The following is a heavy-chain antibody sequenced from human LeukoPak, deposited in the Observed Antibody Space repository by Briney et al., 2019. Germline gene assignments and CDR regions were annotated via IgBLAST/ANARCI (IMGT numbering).Heavy chain of an antibody. CDR1: GFTFSNAW. V-gene: IGHV3-15*01. CDR2: IKSKSDGGTS. J-gene: IGHJ5*02. D-gene: IGHD3-10*01. CDR3: STLWYGA. Sequence: GGSLRLSCAASGFTFSNAWMYWVRQAPGKGLEWVGRIKSKSDGGTSDYAAPVTGRFTISRDDSKSTLYLEMNSLKTEDTGVYYCSTLWYGAWGQGTLVTVSS.